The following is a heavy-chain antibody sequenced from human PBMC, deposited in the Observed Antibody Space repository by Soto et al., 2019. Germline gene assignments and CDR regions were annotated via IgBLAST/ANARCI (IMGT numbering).Heavy chain of an antibody. D-gene: IGHD3-22*01. V-gene: IGHV1-69*02. CDR2: IIPILGIA. CDR1: GGTFSSYT. J-gene: IGHJ4*02. Sequence: SVKVSCKASGGTFSSYTISWVRQAPXQGLEWMGRIIPILGIANYAQKFQGRVTITADKSTSTAYMELSSLRSEDTAVYYCARLSHNYYDSSGRTYYFDYWGQGTLVTVSS. CDR3: ARLSHNYYDSSGRTYYFDY.